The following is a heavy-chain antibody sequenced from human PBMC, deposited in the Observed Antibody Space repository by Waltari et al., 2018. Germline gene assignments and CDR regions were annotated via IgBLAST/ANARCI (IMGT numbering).Heavy chain of an antibody. CDR1: GGLIATSNYL. CDR2: IHYTGNT. J-gene: IGHJ4*02. V-gene: IGHV4-39*01. Sequence: QLRLLQSGPRLVKSSDTLSLTCDVSGGLIATSNYLWAWIRQPPGKGLQWIGSIHYTGNTYYSPSLQSRAIISIDSSKYQFSLRLNSVTAADTATYFCARHVDPYETSGHFLYYFDNWGPGTLVTVSS. D-gene: IGHD3-10*01. CDR3: ARHVDPYETSGHFLYYFDN.